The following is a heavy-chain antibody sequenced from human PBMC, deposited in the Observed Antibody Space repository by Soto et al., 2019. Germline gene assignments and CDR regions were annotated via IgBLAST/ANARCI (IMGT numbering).Heavy chain of an antibody. D-gene: IGHD3-22*01. J-gene: IGHJ4*02. V-gene: IGHV1-58*01. CDR3: AAGLNSSGSPH. CDR1: GFTFTSSA. Sequence: EASVKVSCKASGFTFTSSAVQWVRQARGQRLEWIGWIVVGSGNTNYAQKFQERVTITRDMSTSTAYMELSSLRSEDTAVYYCAAGLNSSGSPHWGQGTLVTVSS. CDR2: IVVGSGNT.